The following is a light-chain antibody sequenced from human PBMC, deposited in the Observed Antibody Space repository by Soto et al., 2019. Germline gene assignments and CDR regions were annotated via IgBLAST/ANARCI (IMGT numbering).Light chain of an antibody. CDR3: SSYTTSNPVV. CDR1: SSDVGGYNF. V-gene: IGLV2-14*03. Sequence: QSVLTQTASVSGSPGQSITMSCTGTSSDVGGYNFVSWYQQHPGKAPKLIVHEVANRLSGVSGRFSGSKSGNTAFLTISGLQAEDEADYYCSSYTTSNPVVFGGGTKLTVL. J-gene: IGLJ2*01. CDR2: EVA.